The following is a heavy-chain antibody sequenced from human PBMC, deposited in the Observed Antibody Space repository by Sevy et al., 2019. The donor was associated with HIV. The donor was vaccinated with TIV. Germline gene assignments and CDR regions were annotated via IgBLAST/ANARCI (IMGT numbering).Heavy chain of an antibody. Sequence: GSLRPSCAASGFRFSCYEMNWVRQAPGKGPEWVAFICNSGTNIYYSDSVRGRFTISRETAKNSLYLQMNSLRAEDTAVYYCARDLPPSATTVAHFDYWGQGTLVTVSS. D-gene: IGHD4-17*01. J-gene: IGHJ4*02. CDR1: GFRFSCYE. CDR2: ICNSGTNI. CDR3: ARDLPPSATTVAHFDY. V-gene: IGHV3-48*03.